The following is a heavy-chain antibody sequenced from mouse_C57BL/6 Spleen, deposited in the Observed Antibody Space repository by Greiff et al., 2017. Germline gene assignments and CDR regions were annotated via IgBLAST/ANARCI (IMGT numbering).Heavy chain of an antibody. CDR1: GFTFKNTH. Sequence: EVQLQESVAELVRPGASVKLSCTASGFTFKNTHMDWVKQSPEKGLEWIGKFDPANGNTKYAAKFQGKATLTVDTSSNTAYLQLSSLTSDDTAIYYCAICSGYSYAMDYWGQGTTLTVSS. CDR3: AICSGYSYAMDY. CDR2: FDPANGNT. J-gene: IGHJ4*01. V-gene: IGHV14-3*01. D-gene: IGHD2-3*01.